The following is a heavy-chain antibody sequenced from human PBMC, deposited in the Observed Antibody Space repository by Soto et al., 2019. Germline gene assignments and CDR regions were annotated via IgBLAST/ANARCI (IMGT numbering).Heavy chain of an antibody. CDR2: VRHTGDT. CDR3: AKDVSSRRWFDP. V-gene: IGHV4-4*07. CDR1: GASIKRYK. J-gene: IGHJ5*02. Sequence: QVQLQESGPGLVKPSETLSLTCAVSGASIKRYKWSWIRQPAGKGLEWVGRVRHTGDTNYNPDLTSRVTMTMDTSRNEISLKMTSVTAADTAVYFCAKDVSSRRWFDPWGQGVLVIVSS.